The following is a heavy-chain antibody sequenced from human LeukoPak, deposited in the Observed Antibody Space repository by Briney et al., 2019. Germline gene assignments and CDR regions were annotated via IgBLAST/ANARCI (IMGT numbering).Heavy chain of an antibody. CDR2: ISAYNGNT. CDR1: GYTFTIYG. V-gene: IGHV1-18*01. Sequence: ASVTVSFKASGYTFTIYGISWVRLAPGPGLEWMGWISAYNGNTNYAQKLQGRVTMTTDTSTSTAYMELRSLRSDDTAVCYCARDCEPGAAAGSINWFDPWGQGTLVTVSS. CDR3: ARDCEPGAAAGSINWFDP. D-gene: IGHD6-13*01. J-gene: IGHJ5*02.